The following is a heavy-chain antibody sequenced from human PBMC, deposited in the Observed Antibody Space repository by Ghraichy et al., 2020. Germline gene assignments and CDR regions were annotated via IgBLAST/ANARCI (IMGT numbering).Heavy chain of an antibody. CDR1: GYTFTSYP. Sequence: ASVKVSCKASGYTFTSYPMHWVRQAPGQRLEWMGWINAGNGNTKYSQKFQGRVTITNDTSASTAYMELSSLRSEDTAVYYCARDMEYPGGGGDAFDIWGQGTMVTVSS. D-gene: IGHD3-3*01. J-gene: IGHJ3*02. CDR2: INAGNGNT. V-gene: IGHV1-3*01. CDR3: ARDMEYPGGGGDAFDI.